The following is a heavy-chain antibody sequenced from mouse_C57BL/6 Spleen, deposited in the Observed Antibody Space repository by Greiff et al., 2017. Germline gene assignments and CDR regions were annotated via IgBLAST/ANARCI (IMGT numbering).Heavy chain of an antibody. J-gene: IGHJ2*01. CDR3: ARSDGYYDY. CDR2: ISDGGSYT. V-gene: IGHV5-4*01. CDR1: GFTFSSYA. Sequence: EVQVVESGGGLVKPGGSLKLSCAASGFTFSSYAMSWVRQTPEKRLEWVATISDGGSYTYYPDNVKGRFTISRDNAKNNLYLQMSHLKSEDTAIYYCARSDGYYDYWGQGTTLTVSS. D-gene: IGHD2-3*01.